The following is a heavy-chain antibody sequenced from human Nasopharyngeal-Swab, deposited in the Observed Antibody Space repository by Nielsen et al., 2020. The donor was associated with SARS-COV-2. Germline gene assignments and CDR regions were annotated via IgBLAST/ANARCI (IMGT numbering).Heavy chain of an antibody. CDR2: IYSGGST. D-gene: IGHD3-10*01. V-gene: IGHV3-66*04. CDR3: ARHYYYGSGTQFDY. J-gene: IGHJ4*02. Sequence: GESLKISCAASGFTVSSNYMSWVRQAPGKGLEWVSVIYSGGSTYYADSVKGRFTISRDNSKNTPYLQMNSLRAEDTAVYYCARHYYYGSGTQFDYWGQGTLVTVSS. CDR1: GFTVSSNY.